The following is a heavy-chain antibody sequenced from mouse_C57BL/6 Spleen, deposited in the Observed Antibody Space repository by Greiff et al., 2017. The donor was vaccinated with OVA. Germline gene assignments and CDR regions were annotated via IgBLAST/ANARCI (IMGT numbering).Heavy chain of an antibody. V-gene: IGHV5-4*01. D-gene: IGHD6-1*01. CDR3: ARDGAGGYFDV. J-gene: IGHJ1*03. CDR2: ISDGGSYT. CDR1: GFTFSSYA. Sequence: EVKLVESGGGLVKPGGSLKLSCAASGFTFSSYAMSWVRQTPEKRLEWVATISDGGSYTYYPDNVKGRFTISRDNAKNNLYLQMSHLKSEDTAMYYCARDGAGGYFDVWGTGTTVTVSS.